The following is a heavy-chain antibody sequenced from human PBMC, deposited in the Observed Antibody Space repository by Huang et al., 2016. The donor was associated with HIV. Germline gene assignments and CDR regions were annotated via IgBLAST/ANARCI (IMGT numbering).Heavy chain of an antibody. V-gene: IGHV1-69*10. Sequence: VQLVQSGAEVKRPGTSVKISCKASGGSFTSLAFNWVRQAPGQGLQYMGGVVRRFAVTNYAEKFRGRLSISAEKSTSTVFMELRGLTSEDTAVFVCAREGQTWYGKPIAAFEIWGQGTSVIVSP. CDR2: VVRRFAVT. J-gene: IGHJ3*02. CDR3: AREGQTWYGKPIAAFEI. D-gene: IGHD6-13*01. CDR1: GGSFTSLA.